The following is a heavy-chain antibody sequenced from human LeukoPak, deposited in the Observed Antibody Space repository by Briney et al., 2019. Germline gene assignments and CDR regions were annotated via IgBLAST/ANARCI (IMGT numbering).Heavy chain of an antibody. D-gene: IGHD2-2*01. J-gene: IGHJ4*02. V-gene: IGHV3-30*18. CDR3: AKDLAGIVVVPAAPDY. CDR1: GFTFSSYG. CDR2: ISYDGSNK. Sequence: PGRSLRLSCAASGFTFSSYGMHWVRQAPGKRLEWVAVISYDGSNKYYADSVKGRFTISRGNSKNTLYLQMNSLRAEDTAVYHCAKDLAGIVVVPAAPDYWGQGTLVTVSS.